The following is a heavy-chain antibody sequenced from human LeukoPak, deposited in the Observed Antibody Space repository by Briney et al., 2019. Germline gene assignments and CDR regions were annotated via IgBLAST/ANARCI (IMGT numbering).Heavy chain of an antibody. D-gene: IGHD5-24*01. CDR3: ARETPRRGETRDGYR. CDR2: IKQDGSET. Sequence: ETLSLTCTVSGGSISSSSYYWGWIRQPPGKGLECLANIKQDGSETYYADSVKGRFTISRDNAKNSLYLQMNSLRAEDTAVYYCARETPRRGETRDGYRWGQGTLVTVSS. J-gene: IGHJ4*02. CDR1: GGSISSSSYY. V-gene: IGHV3-7*01.